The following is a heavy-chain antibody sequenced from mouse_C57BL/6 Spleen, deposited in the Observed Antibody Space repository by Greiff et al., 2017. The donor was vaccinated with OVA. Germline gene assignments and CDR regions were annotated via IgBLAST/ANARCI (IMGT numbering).Heavy chain of an antibody. V-gene: IGHV6-3*01. Sequence: EVKLMESGGGLVQPGGSMKLSCVASGFTFSNYWMNWVRQSPEKGLEWVAQIRLKSDNYATHYAESVKGRFTISRDDSKSSVYLQMNNLRAEDTGMYYCTLITTVVAEDYWGQGTTLTVSS. D-gene: IGHD1-1*01. J-gene: IGHJ2*01. CDR2: IRLKSDNYAT. CDR3: TLITTVVAEDY. CDR1: GFTFSNYW.